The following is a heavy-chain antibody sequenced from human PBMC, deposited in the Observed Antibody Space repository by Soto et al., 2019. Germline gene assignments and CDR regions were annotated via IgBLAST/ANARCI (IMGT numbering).Heavy chain of an antibody. CDR3: ARDGGYCSTASCYCINYHHNGLDD. J-gene: IGHJ6*02. D-gene: IGHD2-2*01. CDR1: GFTFSSYS. CDR2: ISSSGSHI. Sequence: GGSLRLSCEASGFTFSSYSMNWVRQTPGKGLEWVSSISSSGSHIYYADSVKGRFTISRDNAKKSLFLQMNSLRAEDTAVYYCARDGGYCSTASCYCINYHHNGLDDWGQGTMVTVSS. V-gene: IGHV3-21*01.